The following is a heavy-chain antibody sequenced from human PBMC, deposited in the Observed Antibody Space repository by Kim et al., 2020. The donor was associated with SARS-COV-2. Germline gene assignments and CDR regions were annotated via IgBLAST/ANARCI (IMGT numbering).Heavy chain of an antibody. J-gene: IGHJ4*02. CDR1: GFTFSSHS. D-gene: IGHD1-1*01. CDR3: ASELD. CDR2: ISSSSATI. Sequence: GGSLRLSCAASGFTFSSHSMNWVRQAPGKGQEWVSYISSSSATIYYADSVKGRFTISRDNAKRSLYLQMNGLRDEDTAVYHCASELDWGQGTLVTVSS. V-gene: IGHV3-48*02.